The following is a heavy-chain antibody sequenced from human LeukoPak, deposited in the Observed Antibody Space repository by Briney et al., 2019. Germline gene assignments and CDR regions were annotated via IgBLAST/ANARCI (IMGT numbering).Heavy chain of an antibody. CDR3: ARDRFPSRDIVVVPAASPLDV. J-gene: IGHJ6*02. CDR2: IKRDGSEK. D-gene: IGHD2-2*01. Sequence: PGGSLRLSCAFSGFTSSSYWMTWVRQAPGKGLEWVANIKRDGSEKYYVDSVKGPFTISRDNAKTSLYLQMNSLRAEATPVYYCARDRFPSRDIVVVPAASPLDVWGQGTTVTVSS. CDR1: GFTSSSYW. V-gene: IGHV3-7*01.